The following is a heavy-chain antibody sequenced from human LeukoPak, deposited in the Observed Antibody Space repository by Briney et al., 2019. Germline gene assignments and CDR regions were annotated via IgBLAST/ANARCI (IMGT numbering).Heavy chain of an antibody. J-gene: IGHJ4*02. D-gene: IGHD6-13*01. Sequence: TGGSLRLSCAASGFAFSRSGMRWVRQAPGKGLEWVAVVWYDGSNRHYADSVKGRFTISRDNSNNTLYLQMNSLRAEDTAVYYCARDPKYSNSWFFDYWGQGTLVTVSS. CDR2: VWYDGSNR. V-gene: IGHV3-33*01. CDR1: GFAFSRSG. CDR3: ARDPKYSNSWFFDY.